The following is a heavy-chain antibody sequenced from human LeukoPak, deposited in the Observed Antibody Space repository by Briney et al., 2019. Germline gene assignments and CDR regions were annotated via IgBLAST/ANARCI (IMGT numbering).Heavy chain of an antibody. CDR3: ARAFSGSSGWYLSYYFDY. V-gene: IGHV1-18*01. D-gene: IGHD6-19*01. Sequence: GASVKVSCKASGYTFTSYGISWVRQAPGQGLEWMGWISAYNGNTNYAQKLQGRVTMTTDTSTSTAYMELRSLRSDDTAVYYCARAFSGSSGWYLSYYFDYWGQGTLVTVSS. J-gene: IGHJ4*02. CDR1: GYTFTSYG. CDR2: ISAYNGNT.